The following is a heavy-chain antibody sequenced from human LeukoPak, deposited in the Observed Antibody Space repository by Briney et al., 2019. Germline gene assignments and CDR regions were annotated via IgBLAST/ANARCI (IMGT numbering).Heavy chain of an antibody. CDR1: GGSFSGYY. J-gene: IGHJ4*02. CDR2: INHSGST. V-gene: IGHV4-34*01. D-gene: IGHD2-21*01. CDR3: ARASCGGECYSPPYDFDY. Sequence: PSETLSLTCAVYGGSFSGYYWSGIRQPPGKGLEWIGEINHSGSTNYNPSPKSRVTISVDTSNNQFSLKLSSVTAADTAVYYCARASCGGECYSPPYDFDYWGQGTLVTVSS.